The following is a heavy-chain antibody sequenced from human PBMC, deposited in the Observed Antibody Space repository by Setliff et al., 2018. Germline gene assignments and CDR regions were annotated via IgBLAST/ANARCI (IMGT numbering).Heavy chain of an antibody. D-gene: IGHD3-9*01. CDR1: GGSITSHY. V-gene: IGHV4-59*11. Sequence: EPLSLTCSVSGGSITSHYWSWIRQSPGKGLEWIGYIDYSGTTNYNPSLKSRVTISSDTSKRQFSLRLTSVTAADTAVYYCARNDRPWRYYFDYWGQGTLVTVSS. J-gene: IGHJ4*02. CDR3: ARNDRPWRYYFDY. CDR2: IDYSGTT.